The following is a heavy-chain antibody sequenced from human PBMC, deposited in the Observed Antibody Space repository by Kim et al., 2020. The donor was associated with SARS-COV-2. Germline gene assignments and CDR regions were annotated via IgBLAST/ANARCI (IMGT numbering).Heavy chain of an antibody. Sequence: SETLSLTCTVSGGSLSPYYWSWIRQPPGKGLEWIGYMHYSGRANYNPSLKSRFAISVDKSKTHSSLNLTAVTAADTANFFCAGFQHRLGSYWVIFDIGG. CDR1: GGSLSPYY. D-gene: IGHD3-10*01. J-gene: IGHJ3*02. V-gene: IGHV4-59*01. CDR2: MHYSGRA. CDR3: AGFQHRLGSYWVIFDI.